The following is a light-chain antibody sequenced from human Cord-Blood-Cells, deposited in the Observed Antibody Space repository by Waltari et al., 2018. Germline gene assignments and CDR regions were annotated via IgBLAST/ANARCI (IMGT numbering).Light chain of an antibody. J-gene: IGLJ1*01. V-gene: IGLV2-23*01. CDR3: CSYAGSSSYV. CDR2: EGR. CDR1: SCDVGSYNL. Sequence: QSALTQPASVSGSPGQSITISCTGTSCDVGSYNLVSWYQQHPGKAPKLMIYEGRKRPSGVSNRFSGSKSGNTASLTISGLQAEDEADYYCCSYAGSSSYVFGTGTKVTVL.